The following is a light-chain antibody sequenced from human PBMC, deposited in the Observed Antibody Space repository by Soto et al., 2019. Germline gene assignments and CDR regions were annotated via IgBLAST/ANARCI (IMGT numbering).Light chain of an antibody. CDR1: QSVSTNY. CDR2: DAS. V-gene: IGKV3D-20*01. Sequence: EIVLTQSPGTLSLSPGERATLSCRASQSVSTNYVAWYQQKPGLAPRLLIYDASRRATGIADRFSGSGSGTDFTLTISRLEPEDFAVYYCQQYGSSPSFGGGTKVDI. CDR3: QQYGSSPS. J-gene: IGKJ4*01.